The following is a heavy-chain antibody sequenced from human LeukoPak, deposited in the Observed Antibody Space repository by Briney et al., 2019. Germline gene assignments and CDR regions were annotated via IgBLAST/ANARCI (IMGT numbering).Heavy chain of an antibody. CDR3: ARDYSGYSYGYLTEPFGY. J-gene: IGHJ4*02. CDR1: GYTFTSHG. CDR2: ITTYNGKT. Sequence: ASVKVSCKASGYTFTSHGISWVRQAPGQGLEWMGWITTYNGKTNYAQKLQGRVTMTTDTSTSTAYMELRSLRSDDTAVYYCARDYSGYSYGYLTEPFGYWGQGTLVTVSS. V-gene: IGHV1-18*01. D-gene: IGHD5-18*01.